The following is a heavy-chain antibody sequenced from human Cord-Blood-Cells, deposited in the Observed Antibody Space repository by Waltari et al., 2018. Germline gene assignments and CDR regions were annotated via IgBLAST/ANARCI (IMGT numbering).Heavy chain of an antibody. CDR3: ARVEGGAARPNWYFDL. V-gene: IGHV1-69*06. Sequence: QVQLVQSGAEVKQPGSSVKGSCKASGGTFSSYAISWVRKAPGQGLEWMGGIIPIFGTANYAQKFQGRVTITADKSTSTAYMELSSLRSEDTAVYYCARVEGGAARPNWYFDLWGRGTLVTVSS. D-gene: IGHD6-6*01. J-gene: IGHJ2*01. CDR1: GGTFSSYA. CDR2: IIPIFGTA.